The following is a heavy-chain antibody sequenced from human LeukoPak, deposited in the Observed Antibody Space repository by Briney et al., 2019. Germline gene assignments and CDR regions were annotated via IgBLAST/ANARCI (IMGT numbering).Heavy chain of an antibody. V-gene: IGHV3-21*01. D-gene: IGHD2-21*01. CDR1: GFTFSGYG. CDR3: AKHGIPHAPDS. CDR2: ISSSGSYI. J-gene: IGHJ5*01. Sequence: GGSLRLSCAASGFTFSGYGMTWVRQAPGKGLEWVSSISSSGSYIYYADSLKGRSTISRDNAEISLYLHMTSLSADDTAVYYCAKHGIPHAPDSSGQGTPVTVSS.